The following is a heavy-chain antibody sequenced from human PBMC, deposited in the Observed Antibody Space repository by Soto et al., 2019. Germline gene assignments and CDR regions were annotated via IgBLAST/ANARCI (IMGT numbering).Heavy chain of an antibody. J-gene: IGHJ4*02. Sequence: GGSLRLSCAASGFTFSSYWMHWVRQAPGKGLVWVSRINSDGSSTSYADSVKGRFTISRDNAKNTLYLQMNSLRAEDTAVYYCARGFRDFWSGYTLGYWGQGTLVTVSS. CDR3: ARGFRDFWSGYTLGY. CDR2: INSDGSST. D-gene: IGHD3-3*01. CDR1: GFTFSSYW. V-gene: IGHV3-74*01.